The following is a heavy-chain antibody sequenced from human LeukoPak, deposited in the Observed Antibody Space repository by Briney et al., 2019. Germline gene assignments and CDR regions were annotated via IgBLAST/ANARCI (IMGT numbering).Heavy chain of an antibody. CDR3: ARGTLYDFWSGYSAFDI. CDR1: GFTFSSYS. Sequence: GGSLRLSCAASGFTFSSYSMDWVRQAPGKGLEWVSYISSSSSTIYYADSVKGRFTISRDNAKNSLYLHMNSLRAEDTAVYYCARGTLYDFWSGYSAFDIWGQGTMVTVSS. J-gene: IGHJ3*02. CDR2: ISSSSSTI. D-gene: IGHD3-3*01. V-gene: IGHV3-48*01.